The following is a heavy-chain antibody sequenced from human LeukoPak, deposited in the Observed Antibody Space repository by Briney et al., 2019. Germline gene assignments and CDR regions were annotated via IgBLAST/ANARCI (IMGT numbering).Heavy chain of an antibody. Sequence: GGSLRLSCAASGFTFSSYWMHWVRQAPGEGLVWVSRINSDGSSTRYADSVKGRFTISRDNAKNTLYLQMNNLRAEDTTVYYCARDPTEYCSGGSCSWSYYYYYMDVWGKGTTVTISS. J-gene: IGHJ6*03. D-gene: IGHD2-15*01. CDR1: GFTFSSYW. CDR2: INSDGSST. V-gene: IGHV3-74*01. CDR3: ARDPTEYCSGGSCSWSYYYYYMDV.